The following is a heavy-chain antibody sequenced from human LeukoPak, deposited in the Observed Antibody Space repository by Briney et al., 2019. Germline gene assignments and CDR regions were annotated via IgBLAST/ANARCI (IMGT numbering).Heavy chain of an antibody. J-gene: IGHJ3*02. V-gene: IGHV3-21*01. CDR3: ARDQSSGSYLDAFDI. Sequence: GGSLRLSCAASGFTFSSYSMNWVRQAPGKGLEWVSSISSSSSYIYYADSVKGRFTISRDTAKNSLYLQMNSLRAEDTAVYYCARDQSSGSYLDAFDIWGQGTMVTVSS. CDR2: ISSSSSYI. D-gene: IGHD1-26*01. CDR1: GFTFSSYS.